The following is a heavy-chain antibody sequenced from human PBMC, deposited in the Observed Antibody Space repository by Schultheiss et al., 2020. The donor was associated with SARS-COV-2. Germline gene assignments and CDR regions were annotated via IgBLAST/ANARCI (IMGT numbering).Heavy chain of an antibody. Sequence: GESLKISCAASGFTFSNAWMSWVRQAPGKGLEWVGRIKSKTDGGTTDYAAPVKGRFTISRDDSKNTLYLQMYSLKTEDTAVYYCTTDGGGYSYGRVDYWGQGTLVTVSS. CDR3: TTDGGGYSYGRVDY. J-gene: IGHJ4*02. CDR2: IKSKTDGGTT. CDR1: GFTFSNAW. D-gene: IGHD5-18*01. V-gene: IGHV3-15*01.